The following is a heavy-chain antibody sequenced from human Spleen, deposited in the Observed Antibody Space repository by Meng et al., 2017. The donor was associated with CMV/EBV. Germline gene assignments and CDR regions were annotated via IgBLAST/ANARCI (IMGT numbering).Heavy chain of an antibody. V-gene: IGHV1-18*04. D-gene: IGHD1-26*01. CDR1: GYTFTGYY. Sequence: ASVKVSCKASGYTFTGYYMHWVRQAPGQGLEWMGWISAYNGNTNYAQKFRGRVTMTTDKSTTTAYMELTGLRSDDTAIYYCARDGGSRGVYFDSWGQGTLVTVSS. CDR2: ISAYNGNT. J-gene: IGHJ4*02. CDR3: ARDGGSRGVYFDS.